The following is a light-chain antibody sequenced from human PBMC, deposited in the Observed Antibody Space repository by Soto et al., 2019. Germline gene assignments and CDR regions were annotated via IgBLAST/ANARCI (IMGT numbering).Light chain of an antibody. CDR2: SDN. Sequence: QSVLTQPPSASGTPGQRVTISCSGSSSNIGSNTVNWYQQLSGTAPKLLIYSDNQRPSGVPDRFSVSESGTSVALAVSGLQSDDDADYYCAAWDDSLNGLVFGGGTKLTVL. V-gene: IGLV1-44*01. CDR1: SSNIGSNT. CDR3: AAWDDSLNGLV. J-gene: IGLJ2*01.